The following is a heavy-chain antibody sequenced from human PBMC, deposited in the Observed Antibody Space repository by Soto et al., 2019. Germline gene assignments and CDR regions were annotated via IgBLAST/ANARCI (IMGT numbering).Heavy chain of an antibody. D-gene: IGHD6-13*01. V-gene: IGHV1-18*01. CDR1: GYTFTSYA. J-gene: IGHJ4*02. Sequence: QVPLVQSGAEVKKPGASVKVSCKTSGYTFTSYAISWVRQAPGQGLEWMGWISAYNGNTHYAQKLQGRVTMTTDTSTSAAYMELRSLRSDDTAVYYCARDLAAAGPFEYWGQGTLLTVSS. CDR3: ARDLAAAGPFEY. CDR2: ISAYNGNT.